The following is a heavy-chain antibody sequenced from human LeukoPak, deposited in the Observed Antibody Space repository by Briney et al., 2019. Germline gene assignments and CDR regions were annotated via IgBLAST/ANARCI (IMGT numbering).Heavy chain of an antibody. CDR3: ARGVRRFLEWVSMDV. Sequence: GGSLRLSCAASGFTFSIYSMNWVRQAPGKGLEWVSYISNSSSTIYYADSVKGRFTISRDNAKNSLYLQMNSLRAEDTAVYYCARGVRRFLEWVSMDVWGKGTMVTVSS. CDR1: GFTFSIYS. D-gene: IGHD3-3*01. CDR2: ISNSSSTI. V-gene: IGHV3-48*01. J-gene: IGHJ6*03.